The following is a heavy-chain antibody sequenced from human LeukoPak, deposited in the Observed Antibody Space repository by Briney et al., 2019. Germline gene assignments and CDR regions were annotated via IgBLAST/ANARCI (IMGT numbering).Heavy chain of an antibody. CDR2: IYYSGST. J-gene: IGHJ5*02. CDR3: ARDVSHCSSTSCPPRWFDP. V-gene: IGHV4-59*01. CDR1: DGSISSYY. Sequence: PSETLSLTCTVSDGSISSYYWSWIRQPPGKGLEWIGYIYYSGSTNYNPSLKSRVTISVDTSKNQFSLKLSSVTAADTAVYYCARDVSHCSSTSCPPRWFDPWGQGTLVTVSS. D-gene: IGHD2-2*01.